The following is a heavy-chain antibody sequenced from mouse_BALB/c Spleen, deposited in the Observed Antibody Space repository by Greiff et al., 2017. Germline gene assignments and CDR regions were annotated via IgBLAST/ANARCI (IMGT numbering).Heavy chain of an antibody. CDR2: INPSSGYT. V-gene: IGHV1-4*01. J-gene: IGHJ4*01. CDR3: ARSTARAIAMDY. D-gene: IGHD3-2*01. CDR1: GYTFTSYT. Sequence: QVQLQQSGAELARPGASVKMSCKASGYTFTSYTMHWVKQRPGQGLEWIGYINPSSGYTNYNQKFKDKATLTADKSSSTAYMQLSSLTSEDSAVYYCARSTARAIAMDYWGQGTSVTVSS.